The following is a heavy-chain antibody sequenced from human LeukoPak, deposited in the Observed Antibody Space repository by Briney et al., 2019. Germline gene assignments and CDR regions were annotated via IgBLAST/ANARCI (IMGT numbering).Heavy chain of an antibody. CDR1: GFTLNGYW. CDR2: INSDGSTT. J-gene: IGHJ1*01. CDR3: AALVVPAAIVPLAEYFQH. V-gene: IGHV3-74*01. Sequence: GGSLRLSCAAPGFTLNGYWMHWVRQAPGKGLVWVSRINSDGSTTSYADSVKGRFTISRDNSKNTLYLQMNSLRAEDTAVYYCAALVVPAAIVPLAEYFQHWGQGTLVTVSS. D-gene: IGHD2-2*02.